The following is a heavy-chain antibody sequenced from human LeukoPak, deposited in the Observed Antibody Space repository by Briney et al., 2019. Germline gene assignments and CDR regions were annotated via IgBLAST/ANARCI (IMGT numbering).Heavy chain of an antibody. J-gene: IGHJ5*02. CDR1: GYSISSGYY. D-gene: IGHD3-3*01. Sequence: SETLSLTCAVSGYSISSGYYWGWIRQPPGKGLEWIGSIYHSGSTYYNPSLKSRVTISVDTSKNQFSLKLSSVTAADTAVYYCARRRGYSPFDPWGQGTLVTVSS. V-gene: IGHV4-38-2*01. CDR2: IYHSGST. CDR3: ARRRGYSPFDP.